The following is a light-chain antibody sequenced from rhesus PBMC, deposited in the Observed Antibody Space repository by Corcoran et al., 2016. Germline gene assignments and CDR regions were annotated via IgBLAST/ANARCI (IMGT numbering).Light chain of an antibody. Sequence: EIVMTQSPATLALSPGERATLSCRASQSVGNYLLWYQQKPGQAPRLLIYGASSRATGIPDRFSGSGSGTEFTLTISSLEPEDVGLYFCLQSSKWPYSFGQGTKVEI. V-gene: IGKV3-24*04. CDR3: LQSSKWPYS. CDR2: GAS. J-gene: IGKJ2*01. CDR1: QSVGNY.